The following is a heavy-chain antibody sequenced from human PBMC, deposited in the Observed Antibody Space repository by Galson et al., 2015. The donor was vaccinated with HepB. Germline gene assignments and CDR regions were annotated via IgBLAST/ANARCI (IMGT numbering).Heavy chain of an antibody. CDR3: ARDTAVPPGARSRDPVDTAMALRY. V-gene: IGHV1-69*04. CDR2: IIPILGIA. J-gene: IGHJ4*02. CDR1: GGTFSSYT. D-gene: IGHD5-18*01. Sequence: SVKVSCKASGGTFSSYTISWVRQAPGQGLEWMGRIIPILGIANYAQKFQGRVTITADKSTSTAYMELSSLRSEDTAVYYCARDTAVPPGARSRDPVDTAMALRYWGQGTLVTVSS.